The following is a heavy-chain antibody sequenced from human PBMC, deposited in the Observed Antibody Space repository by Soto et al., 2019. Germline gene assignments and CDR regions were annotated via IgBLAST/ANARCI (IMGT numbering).Heavy chain of an antibody. CDR1: GFTFSSYA. V-gene: IGHV3-30-3*01. J-gene: IGHJ3*02. CDR2: ISYDGSNK. CDR3: ARDTTAGYYDSSGYDAFDI. D-gene: IGHD3-22*01. Sequence: SLRLSCAASGFTFSSYAMHWVRQAPGKGLEWVAVISYDGSNKYYADSVKGRFTISRDNSKNTLYLQMNSLRAEDTAVYYCARDTTAGYYDSSGYDAFDIWGQGTMVTV.